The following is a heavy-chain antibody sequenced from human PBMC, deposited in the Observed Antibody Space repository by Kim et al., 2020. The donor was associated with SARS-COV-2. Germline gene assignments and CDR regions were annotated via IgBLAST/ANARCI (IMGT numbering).Heavy chain of an antibody. CDR2: ISYDGSNK. V-gene: IGHV3-30-3*01. D-gene: IGHD3-22*01. CDR1: GFTFSSYA. CDR3: ARDSGAAYYYERTGAEYFQH. J-gene: IGHJ1*01. Sequence: GGSLRLSCAASGFTFSSYAMHWVRQAPGKGLEWVAVISYDGSNKYYADSVKGRFTISRDNSKNTLYLQMNSLRAEDTAVYYCARDSGAAYYYERTGAEYFQHWGQGTLVTVSS.